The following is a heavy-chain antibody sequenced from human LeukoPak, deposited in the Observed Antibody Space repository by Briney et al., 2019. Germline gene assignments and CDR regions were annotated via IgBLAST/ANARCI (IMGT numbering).Heavy chain of an antibody. CDR2: INPNSGGT. CDR1: GYTFTGYY. Sequence: ASVKVTCKASGYTFTGYYMHWVRQAPGQGLEWMVCINPNSGGTSYAQKFQGRVTMTRDTSISTAYMELSSLRSDDTAVYYCAREDIVVVVAAAHNWFDPWGQGTLVTVSS. V-gene: IGHV1-2*02. CDR3: AREDIVVVVAAAHNWFDP. J-gene: IGHJ5*02. D-gene: IGHD2-15*01.